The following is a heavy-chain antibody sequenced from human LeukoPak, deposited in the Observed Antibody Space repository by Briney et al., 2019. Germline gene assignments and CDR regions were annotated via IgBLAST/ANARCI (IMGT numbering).Heavy chain of an antibody. CDR3: ARRIVGATTYGY. CDR2: MNPNSGNT. CDR1: GYTFTSYD. J-gene: IGHJ4*02. D-gene: IGHD1-26*01. V-gene: IGHV1-8*03. Sequence: ASVKVSCKASGYTFTSYDINWVRQATGQGLEWMGWMNPNSGNTGYAQKFQGRVTITRNTSIGTAYMELSSLRSEDTAVYYCARRIVGATTYGYWGQGTLVTVSS.